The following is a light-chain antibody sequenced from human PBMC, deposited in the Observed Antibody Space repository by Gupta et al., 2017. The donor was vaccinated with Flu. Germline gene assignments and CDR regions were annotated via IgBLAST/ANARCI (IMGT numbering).Light chain of an antibody. V-gene: IGLV2-11*01. CDR3: SSYAGRVTWV. J-gene: IGLJ1*01. CDR1: SNDVGGSNR. Sequence: QSAPTQPRSVSGSPGQSVTISCTGTSNDVGGSNRVSWYEQPPGKAPKLILYDVTERPSGVPDRFSGSKSGNTASLTISGLQADDEADYYCSSYAGRVTWVFGTGTTVTVL. CDR2: DVT.